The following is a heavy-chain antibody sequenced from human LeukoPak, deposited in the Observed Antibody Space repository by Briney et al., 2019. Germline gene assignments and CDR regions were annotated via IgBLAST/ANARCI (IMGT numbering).Heavy chain of an antibody. Sequence: GRSLRLSCAASGFTFSSYAMHWVRQAPGKGLEWVAVISYDGSNKYYADSVKGRFTISRDNSKNTLYLQMNSLRAEDTAVYYCASDRGYSLNPFDYWGQGTLVTDSS. CDR3: ASDRGYSLNPFDY. V-gene: IGHV3-30-3*01. CDR2: ISYDGSNK. J-gene: IGHJ4*02. D-gene: IGHD5-18*01. CDR1: GFTFSSYA.